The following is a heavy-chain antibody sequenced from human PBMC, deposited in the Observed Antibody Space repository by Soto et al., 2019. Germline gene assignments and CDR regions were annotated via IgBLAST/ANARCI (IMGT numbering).Heavy chain of an antibody. J-gene: IGHJ4*02. V-gene: IGHV2-5*01. CDR2: IDWNEDK. D-gene: IGHD3-10*01. Sequence: SGPTMVNPTQTLTIACTFSGFSLSTSAVGVGWIRQPPGKALEWHALIDWNEDKRYSPSLKSRLTITKDTSKNQVVVTMTNMDPVETATYPCAHIRRSYLGCRLDYFDYWGQGTLVTVSS. CDR1: GFSLSTSAVG. CDR3: AHIRRSYLGCRLDYFDY.